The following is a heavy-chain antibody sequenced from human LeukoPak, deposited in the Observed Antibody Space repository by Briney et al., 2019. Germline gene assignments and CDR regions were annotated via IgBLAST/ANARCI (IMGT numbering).Heavy chain of an antibody. V-gene: IGHV4-39*01. CDR1: GGSISSRSYY. Sequence: PSETLSLTCTVSGGSISSRSYYWGWIRQPPGKGLELIGSVSYSGSSYYNPSLKSRLTISADLSKNQFSLKLSSVTAADTVLYYCARQKVGELQRCDYWGRGNLV. J-gene: IGHJ4*02. CDR2: VSYSGSS. D-gene: IGHD3-16*01. CDR3: ARQKVGELQRCDY.